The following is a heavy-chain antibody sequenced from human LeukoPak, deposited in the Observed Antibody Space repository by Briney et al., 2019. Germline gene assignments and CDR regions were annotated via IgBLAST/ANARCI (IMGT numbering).Heavy chain of an antibody. Sequence: SSETLSLTCTVSGGSISSYYWSWIRQPPGKGLEWIGSIYYSGSTYYNPSLKSRVTISVDTSKNQFSLKLSSVTAADTAVYYCARQGAFDPWGQGTLVTVSS. D-gene: IGHD1-26*01. CDR3: ARQGAFDP. CDR2: IYYSGST. J-gene: IGHJ5*02. CDR1: GGSISSYY. V-gene: IGHV4-39*01.